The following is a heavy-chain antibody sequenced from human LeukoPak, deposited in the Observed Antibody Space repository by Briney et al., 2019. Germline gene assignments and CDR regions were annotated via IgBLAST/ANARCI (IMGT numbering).Heavy chain of an antibody. D-gene: IGHD6-6*01. Sequence: GGSLRLSCAASGFTFSSYAMSWVRQAPGKGLEWVSAISGSGGSTYYAGSVKGRFTISRDNSKNTLYLQMNSLRAEDTAVYYCAKGGGSIAARQYDYWGQGTLVTVSS. CDR2: ISGSGGST. CDR3: AKGGGSIAARQYDY. CDR1: GFTFSSYA. V-gene: IGHV3-23*01. J-gene: IGHJ4*02.